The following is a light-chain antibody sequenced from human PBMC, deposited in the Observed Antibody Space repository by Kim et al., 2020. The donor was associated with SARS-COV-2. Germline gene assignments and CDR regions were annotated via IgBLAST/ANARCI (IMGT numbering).Light chain of an antibody. V-gene: IGLV2-14*03. CDR2: DVS. Sequence: QSITISCTGTSSDIGAYNYVSWYQQHPGKAPKLVIYDVSNRPSGVSNRFSGSKSGNTASLTISGPQAEDEADYYCSSYTSSSTLCVFGTGTKVTVL. CDR1: SSDIGAYNY. CDR3: SSYTSSSTLCV. J-gene: IGLJ1*01.